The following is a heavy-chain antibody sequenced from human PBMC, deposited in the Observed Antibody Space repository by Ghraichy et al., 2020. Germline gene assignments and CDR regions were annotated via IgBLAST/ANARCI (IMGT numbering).Heavy chain of an antibody. J-gene: IGHJ4*02. Sequence: ETLSLTCAASGFLFRSYSINWVRQAPGKGLEWVSSINGGSSSIYYADSVKGRFTISRDNAKNSVYLQMNSLRDEDTAVYYCARDYSAWSRDYWGRGTLVTVSS. CDR3: ARDYSAWSRDY. D-gene: IGHD6-19*01. V-gene: IGHV3-21*01. CDR1: GFLFRSYS. CDR2: INGGSSSI.